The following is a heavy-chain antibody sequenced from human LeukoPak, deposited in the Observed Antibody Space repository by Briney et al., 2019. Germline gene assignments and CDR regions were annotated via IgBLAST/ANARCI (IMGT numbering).Heavy chain of an antibody. D-gene: IGHD1-26*01. CDR2: ISYDGSNK. CDR3: AKDLGDVGASLLGFLD. CDR1: GFTFSSYA. Sequence: GGSLRLSCAASGFTFSSYAMHWVRQAPGKGLEWVAVISYDGSNKYYADSVKGRFTISRDNSKNTLYLQMNSLRAEDTAVYYCAKDLGDVGASLLGFLDWGQGTLVTVSS. V-gene: IGHV3-30-3*01. J-gene: IGHJ4*02.